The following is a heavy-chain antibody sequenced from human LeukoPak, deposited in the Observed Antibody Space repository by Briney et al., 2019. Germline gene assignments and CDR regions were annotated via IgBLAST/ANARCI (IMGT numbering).Heavy chain of an antibody. CDR1: GGSINSGSYY. Sequence: PSETLSLTCNVSGGSINSGSYYWSWIRQPAGKGLEWIGRIYTSGSTNYNPSLKSRVTISVDTSKNQFSLKLSSVTAADTAVYYCARDYGDYACYGAVRYYYYDMDVWGKGTTVTVSS. D-gene: IGHD4-17*01. J-gene: IGHJ6*03. CDR2: IYTSGST. V-gene: IGHV4-61*02. CDR3: ARDYGDYACYGAVRYYYYDMDV.